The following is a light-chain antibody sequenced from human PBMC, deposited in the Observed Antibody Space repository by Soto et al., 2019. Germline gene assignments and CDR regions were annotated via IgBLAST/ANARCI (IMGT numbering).Light chain of an antibody. J-gene: IGKJ1*01. CDR2: GSS. CDR3: QHTYRTPWT. Sequence: DIQMTQSPSSLFASVGGRVTITRRAGQSVSTYLNWYKQAPDKAPKLMIYGSSRLQTGVPSRFSGSGSGTDFTLTISSVKPEDFATYFCQHTYRTPWTFGQGTKVDIK. V-gene: IGKV1-39*01. CDR1: QSVSTY.